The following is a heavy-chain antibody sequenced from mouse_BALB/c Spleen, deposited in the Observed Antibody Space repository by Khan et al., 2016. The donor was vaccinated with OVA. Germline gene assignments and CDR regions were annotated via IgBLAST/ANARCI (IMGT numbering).Heavy chain of an antibody. CDR3: AIDEGYYYGDYLDY. Sequence: EVQLQESGPGLVKPSQSLSLTCSVTGYLITSGCYWNWIRQFPGNKLEWMGHISYDGNNNYNPSLKNRISITRDTSKNQFFLRLNSVTAEDTATYYCAIDEGYYYGDYLDYWGQGTTLTVSS. J-gene: IGHJ2*01. CDR1: GYLITSGCY. CDR2: ISYDGNN. D-gene: IGHD1-1*01. V-gene: IGHV3-6*02.